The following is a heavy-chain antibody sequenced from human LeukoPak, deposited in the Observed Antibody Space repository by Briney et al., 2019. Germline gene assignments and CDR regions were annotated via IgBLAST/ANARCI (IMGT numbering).Heavy chain of an antibody. D-gene: IGHD3-22*01. CDR1: GVTFSSYW. Sequence: GGSLRLSCAASGVTFSSYWMHWVRQSPGKGLVWVSRINSDGSSTSYADSVKGRVTISRDNAKNTLYLQMNSLRAEDTAVYYCARDGDSSGYYVNFDYWGQGTLVTVSS. CDR3: ARDGDSSGYYVNFDY. J-gene: IGHJ4*02. CDR2: INSDGSST. V-gene: IGHV3-74*01.